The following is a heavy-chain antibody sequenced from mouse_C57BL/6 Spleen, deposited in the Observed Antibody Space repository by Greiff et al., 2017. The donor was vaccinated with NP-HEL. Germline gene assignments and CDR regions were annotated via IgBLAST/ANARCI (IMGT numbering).Heavy chain of an antibody. V-gene: IGHV5-4*01. D-gene: IGHD1-1*01. J-gene: IGHJ1*03. CDR1: GFTFSSYA. Sequence: EVKLMESGGGLVKPGGSLKLSCAASGFTFSSYAMSWVRQTPGKRLEWVATISDGGSYTYYPDNVKGRFTISRDNAKNNLYLQMSHLKSEDTAMYYCAREGLATVVATYWYFDVWGTGTTVTVSS. CDR2: ISDGGSYT. CDR3: AREGLATVVATYWYFDV.